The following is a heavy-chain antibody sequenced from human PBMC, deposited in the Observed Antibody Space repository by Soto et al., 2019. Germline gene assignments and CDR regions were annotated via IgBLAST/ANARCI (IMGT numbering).Heavy chain of an antibody. Sequence: EVQLVESGGGLVQPGGSLRLSCAASGFTLSSHEINWVRQAPGKGLEWISYISSDGSTTYYADSVKGRFTVSTDNAKNSLSLHMNSLGVEDTAVYCCARESPFGVGVFDCWGQGTLVTVSS. CDR2: ISSDGSTT. V-gene: IGHV3-48*03. J-gene: IGHJ4*02. CDR3: ARESPFGVGVFDC. CDR1: GFTLSSHE. D-gene: IGHD3-3*01.